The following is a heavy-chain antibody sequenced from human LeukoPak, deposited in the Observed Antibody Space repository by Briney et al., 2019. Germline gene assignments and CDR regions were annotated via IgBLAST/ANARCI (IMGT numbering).Heavy chain of an antibody. J-gene: IGHJ4*02. CDR2: IKQDGSEK. CDR1: GFTFSSYW. Sequence: PGGSLRLSCAASGFTFSSYWMSWVRQAPGKGLEWVANIKQDGSEKYYVDSVKGRFTISRDNAKNSLYLQMNSLRAEDTAVYYCARVPGITGMVTAGIDYWGQGTLVTVSS. CDR3: ARVPGITGMVTAGIDY. D-gene: IGHD2-21*02. V-gene: IGHV3-7*01.